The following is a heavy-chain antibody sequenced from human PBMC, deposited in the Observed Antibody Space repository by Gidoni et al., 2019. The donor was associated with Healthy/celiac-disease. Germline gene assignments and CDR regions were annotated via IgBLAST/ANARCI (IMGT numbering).Heavy chain of an antibody. Sequence: QVQLQQWGAGLLKPSETLSLTCAVYGGSFSGYHWSWIREPPGEGLEWIGEINQSGSTNYNPSLKSRVTISVDTSKNQFSLKLSSVTAADTAMYYCARATHVWGSYRRPVDYWGQGTLVTVSS. J-gene: IGHJ4*02. D-gene: IGHD3-16*02. CDR3: ARATHVWGSYRRPVDY. V-gene: IGHV4-34*01. CDR1: GGSFSGYH. CDR2: INQSGST.